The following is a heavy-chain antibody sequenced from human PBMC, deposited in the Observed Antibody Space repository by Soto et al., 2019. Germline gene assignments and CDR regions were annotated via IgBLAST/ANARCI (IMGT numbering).Heavy chain of an antibody. V-gene: IGHV4-4*07. D-gene: IGHD3-16*01. Sequence: SETLSLTCSVTGDAISGNYWSWIRQPAGKGLEWIGRIHVSGATNFNPSLMGRVSMSVDTSINYFSLKLSSVTAADTAVYYCAREVSFSDYGGSSNSFDTWGRGTLVTVSS. CDR1: GDAISGNY. J-gene: IGHJ5*02. CDR2: IHVSGAT. CDR3: AREVSFSDYGGSSNSFDT.